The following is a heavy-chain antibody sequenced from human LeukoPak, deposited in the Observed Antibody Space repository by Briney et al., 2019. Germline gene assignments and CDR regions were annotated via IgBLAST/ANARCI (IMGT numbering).Heavy chain of an antibody. Sequence: PGGSLRLSCAASGFTFSSYAMSWVRQAPGKGLEWVSAISGSGGSTYYADSVKGRFTISRDNSKNTLYLQMNSLRAEDTAVYYCARDRMGWNYLARGSWFDPWGQGTLVTVSS. V-gene: IGHV3-23*01. D-gene: IGHD1-7*01. CDR2: ISGSGGST. J-gene: IGHJ5*02. CDR1: GFTFSSYA. CDR3: ARDRMGWNYLARGSWFDP.